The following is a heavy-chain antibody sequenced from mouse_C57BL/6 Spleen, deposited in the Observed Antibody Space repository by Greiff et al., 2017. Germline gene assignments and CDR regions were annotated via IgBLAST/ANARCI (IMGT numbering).Heavy chain of an antibody. Sequence: EVQLQQSGPELVKPGASVKISCKASGYSFTDYNMNWVKQSNGKSLEWIGVFNPNYGTTSYNQKFKGKATLTVDQSSSTAFMQLNSLTSVDSAVYYCARGENYGYDRLDYWGQGTTLTVSS. CDR1: GYSFTDYN. J-gene: IGHJ2*01. V-gene: IGHV1-39*01. D-gene: IGHD2-2*01. CDR2: FNPNYGTT. CDR3: ARGENYGYDRLDY.